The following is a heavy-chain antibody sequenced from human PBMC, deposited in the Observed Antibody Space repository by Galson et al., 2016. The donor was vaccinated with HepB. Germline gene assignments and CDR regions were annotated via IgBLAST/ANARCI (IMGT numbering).Heavy chain of an antibody. CDR1: GGSITSYY. CDR2: IYSSGYT. CDR3: ARSRIPTNQAETPYYYMDI. Sequence: SETLSLTCTVSGGSITSYYWSWIRQPAGKGLEWIGRIYSSGYTNSNPSLKSRVTMSVDTSKNQLSMNLASVTAADTAIYYCARSRIPTNQAETPYYYMDIWGRGTTVTVSS. V-gene: IGHV4-4*07. D-gene: IGHD1-14*01. J-gene: IGHJ6*03.